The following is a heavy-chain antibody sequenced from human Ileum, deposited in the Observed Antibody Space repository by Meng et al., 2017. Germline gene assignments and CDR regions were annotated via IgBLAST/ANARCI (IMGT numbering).Heavy chain of an antibody. J-gene: IGHJ4*02. Sequence: GESLKISCAASGFPFSTYWMSWVRQAPGKGLEWVANIEGNGRHIYYVDSVKGRFVISRDNAKSSLYLQMNSLRVEDTAVYYCVYLVGSGSYYPPTNFWGQGTQVTGSS. CDR2: IEGNGRHI. D-gene: IGHD3-10*01. CDR3: VYLVGSGSYYPPTNF. V-gene: IGHV3-7*01. CDR1: GFPFSTYW.